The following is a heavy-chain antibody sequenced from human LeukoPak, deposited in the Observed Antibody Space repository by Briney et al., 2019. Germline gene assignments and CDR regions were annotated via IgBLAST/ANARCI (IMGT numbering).Heavy chain of an antibody. Sequence: GESPKISCKGSGYSSTSYWIGWVRQMPGKGLEWMGIIYPGDSDTRYSPSFQGQVTISADKSISTAYLQWSSLKASDTAMYYCARPYYDSSGPDDAFDIWGQGTMVTVSS. CDR1: GYSSTSYW. CDR2: IYPGDSDT. J-gene: IGHJ3*02. D-gene: IGHD3-22*01. CDR3: ARPYYDSSGPDDAFDI. V-gene: IGHV5-51*01.